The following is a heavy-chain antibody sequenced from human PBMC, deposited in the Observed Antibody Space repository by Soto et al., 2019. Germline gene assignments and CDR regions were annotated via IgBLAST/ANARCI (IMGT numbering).Heavy chain of an antibody. V-gene: IGHV1-69*17. D-gene: IGHD1-26*01. J-gene: IGHJ4*02. CDR3: VREASGTSMKWGFDF. CDR2: IIPLFGIP. CDR1: GLTYSSHV. Sequence: QVQLVQSGPEVKRPGSSVKVSCEASGLTYSSHVISWVRQAPGQGLEWMGGIIPLFGIPNYAQKFQARVALTRDTSTSTVYLELSSLRSEDTAVYYCVREASGTSMKWGFDFWGQGTLVTVSS.